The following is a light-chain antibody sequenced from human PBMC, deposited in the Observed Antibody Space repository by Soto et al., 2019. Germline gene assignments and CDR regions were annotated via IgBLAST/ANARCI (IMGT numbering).Light chain of an antibody. CDR3: FSYTSSGTMM. CDR2: AVS. V-gene: IGLV2-14*03. Sequence: QSALTQPASVSGSPGQSITISCTGTSSDVGGYNYVSWYQQHPGKAPKLMIYAVSNRPSGVSNRLSGSKSGNTASLTISGLQAEDEADYYCFSYTSSGTMMFGGGTKLTVL. CDR1: SSDVGGYNY. J-gene: IGLJ3*02.